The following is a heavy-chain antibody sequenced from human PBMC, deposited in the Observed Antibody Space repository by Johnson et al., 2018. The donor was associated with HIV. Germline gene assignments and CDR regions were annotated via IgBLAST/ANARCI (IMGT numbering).Heavy chain of an antibody. CDR3: ATGFGPAFEM. D-gene: IGHD3-16*01. CDR2: TSGSGAST. J-gene: IGHJ3*02. Sequence: VQLVESGGALVQPGGSLRLSRAASGFSFSSYAMSWVRQAPGKGLEWVSATSGSGASTYYADSVKGRFTISRDNSKNTLYLQMNSLKTEDTAVYYCATGFGPAFEMWGQGTMVTVSS. V-gene: IGHV3-23*04. CDR1: GFSFSSYA.